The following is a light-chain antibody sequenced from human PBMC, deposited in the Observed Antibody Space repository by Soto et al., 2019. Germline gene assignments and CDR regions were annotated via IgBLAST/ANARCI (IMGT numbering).Light chain of an antibody. CDR1: SGDVDPYNY. J-gene: IGLJ2*01. Sequence: QSALTQPPSVSGSPGQSVTISCTGTSGDVDPYNYVSWYQQHPGRAPKLVIYDVNMRPSGVPDRFSRSKSGDTSSLTISGLQAEDEADYYCCSYVGTLLVGGGTKLTVL. V-gene: IGLV2-11*01. CDR3: CSYVGTLL. CDR2: DVN.